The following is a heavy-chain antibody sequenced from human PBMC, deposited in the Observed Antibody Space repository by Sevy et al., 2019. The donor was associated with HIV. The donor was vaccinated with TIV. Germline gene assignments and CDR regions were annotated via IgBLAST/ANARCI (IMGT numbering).Heavy chain of an antibody. D-gene: IGHD3-10*01. CDR2: ILYEGINK. Sequence: GGSLRLSCVASGFSFDRYGMHWIRQAPGKGLEWVAVILYEGINKDYGDSVRGRFTISRDNSKNTLYLEMNNLGVDDTAVYYCAAGGDYGSGSYDYWGQGTLVTVSS. J-gene: IGHJ4*02. CDR3: AAGGDYGSGSYDY. CDR1: GFSFDRYG. V-gene: IGHV3-33*03.